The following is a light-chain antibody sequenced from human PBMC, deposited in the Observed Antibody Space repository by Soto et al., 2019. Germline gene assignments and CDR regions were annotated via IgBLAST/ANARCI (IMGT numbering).Light chain of an antibody. V-gene: IGLV2-11*01. Sequence: QSALTQPRSVSGSPGQSVTISCTGTSSDVGNYNYVSWYQHHPGEVPKLMIYDVSKRPSGVPDRFSGSKSGNTASLTISGLQAEDESDYYCCSYAGNVYVFGTGTKLTVL. J-gene: IGLJ1*01. CDR2: DVS. CDR1: SSDVGNYNY. CDR3: CSYAGNVYV.